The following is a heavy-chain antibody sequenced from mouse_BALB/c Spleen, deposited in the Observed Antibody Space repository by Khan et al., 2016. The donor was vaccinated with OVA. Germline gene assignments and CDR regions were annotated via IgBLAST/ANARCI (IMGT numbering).Heavy chain of an antibody. CDR1: GYTFTSHT. D-gene: IGHD2-14*01. CDR2: INPRSGYT. J-gene: IGHJ4*01. CDR3: ARRTTEYAMDY. V-gene: IGHV1-4*01. Sequence: QVQLKESGAELARPGASVKMSCKASGYTFTSHTMHWVKQRPGQGLEWIGYINPRSGYTNYNQKLNDKATLTADKSSSTAYMQLSSLTSEDSAGYYCARRTTEYAMDYWGQGTSVTVSS.